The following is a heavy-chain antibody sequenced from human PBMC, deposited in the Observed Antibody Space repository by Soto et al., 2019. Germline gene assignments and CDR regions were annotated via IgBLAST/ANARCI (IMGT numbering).Heavy chain of an antibody. CDR3: AKWDDYIWGSYRTFDY. J-gene: IGHJ4*02. D-gene: IGHD3-16*02. CDR1: GFTFSSYA. V-gene: IGHV3-23*01. CDR2: ISGSGGST. Sequence: GGSLRLSCAASGFTFSSYAMSWVRQAPGKGLEWVSAISGSGGSTYYADSVKGRFTISRDNSKNTLYLQMNSLRAEDTAVYYCAKWDDYIWGSYRTFDYWGQGTLVTVSS.